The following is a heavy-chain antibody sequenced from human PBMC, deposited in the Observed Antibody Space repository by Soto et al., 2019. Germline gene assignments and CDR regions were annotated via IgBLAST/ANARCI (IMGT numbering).Heavy chain of an antibody. CDR1: GFTFSSYA. J-gene: IGHJ5*02. Sequence: GGSLRLSCAAPGFTFSSYAMHGVRQAPGKGLEWGAGIAYDGSNKYYADSVKGRFTISRDNSKNTLYLQMNSLRAEDTAVYYCARDYYDSSGHDPWGQGTLVTVSS. CDR2: IAYDGSNK. V-gene: IGHV3-30-3*01. D-gene: IGHD3-22*01. CDR3: ARDYYDSSGHDP.